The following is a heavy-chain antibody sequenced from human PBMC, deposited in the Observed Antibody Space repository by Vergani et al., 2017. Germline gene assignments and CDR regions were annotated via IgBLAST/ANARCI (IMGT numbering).Heavy chain of an antibody. V-gene: IGHV1-18*01. Sequence: QVQLVQSGAEVKKPGASVKVSCKASGYTFTSYGISWVRQAPGQGLEWMGWISAYNGNTNYAQKLQGRVTMTTDTSTSTAYMELRSLRSDDTAVYYCARDRSVRGVIITHYYGMDVWGQGTTVTVSS. CDR2: ISAYNGNT. D-gene: IGHD3-10*01. CDR3: ARDRSVRGVIITHYYGMDV. J-gene: IGHJ6*02. CDR1: GYTFTSYG.